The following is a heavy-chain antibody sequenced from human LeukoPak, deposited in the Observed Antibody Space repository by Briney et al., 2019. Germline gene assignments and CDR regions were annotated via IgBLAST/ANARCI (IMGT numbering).Heavy chain of an antibody. D-gene: IGHD6-6*01. CDR2: INPNSGGT. CDR3: ARGLAARLSMKY. CDR1: GYTFTGFY. Sequence: ASVKVSCKASGYTFTGFYLHWVRQAPGQGLEWMGWINPNSGGTNYAQKFQGRVTMTRDTSISTAYMELSRLRSDDTAVYYCARGLAARLSMKYWGQGTLVTVSS. V-gene: IGHV1-2*02. J-gene: IGHJ4*02.